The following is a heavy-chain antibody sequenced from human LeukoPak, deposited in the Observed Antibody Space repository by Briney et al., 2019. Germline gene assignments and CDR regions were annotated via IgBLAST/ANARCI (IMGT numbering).Heavy chain of an antibody. J-gene: IGHJ3*02. CDR2: IYHSGST. Sequence: SQTLSLTCTVSGGSISSGGYSWSWIRQPPGKGLEWIGYIYHSGSTYYNPSLKSRVTISVDRSKNQFSLKLSSVTAADTAVYYCARGREDSSGSSKTDAFDIWGQGTMVTVSS. CDR3: ARGREDSSGSSKTDAFDI. V-gene: IGHV4-30-2*01. CDR1: GGSISSGGYS. D-gene: IGHD3-22*01.